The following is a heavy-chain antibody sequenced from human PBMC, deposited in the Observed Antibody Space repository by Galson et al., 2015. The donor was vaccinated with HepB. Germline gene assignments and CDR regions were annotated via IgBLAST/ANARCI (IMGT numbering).Heavy chain of an antibody. CDR1: GYTFTSYG. J-gene: IGHJ3*02. D-gene: IGHD3-22*01. V-gene: IGHV1-18*01. Sequence: SVKVSCKASGYTFTSYGISWVRQAPGQGLEWMGWISAYNGNANYAQKLQGRVTMTTDTSTSTAYMELRSLRSDDTAVYYCARSSGYYYLDAFDIWGQGTMVTVSS. CDR3: ARSSGYYYLDAFDI. CDR2: ISAYNGNA.